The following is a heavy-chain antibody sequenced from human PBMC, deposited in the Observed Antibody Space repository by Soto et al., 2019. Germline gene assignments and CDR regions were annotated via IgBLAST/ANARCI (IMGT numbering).Heavy chain of an antibody. CDR1: GFTCSKYG. Sequence: PGGSLRLSFAASGFTCSKYGVPWVRPAPGKGLVWVSRIDNDGSSTIYSDSGRGRFTISRDNVQNTLYLQMNSLRAEDTAVYYCARGPAGYSYGSYWGQGTLVTVS. D-gene: IGHD5-18*01. CDR3: ARGPAGYSYGSY. CDR2: IDNDGSST. J-gene: IGHJ4*02. V-gene: IGHV3-74*01.